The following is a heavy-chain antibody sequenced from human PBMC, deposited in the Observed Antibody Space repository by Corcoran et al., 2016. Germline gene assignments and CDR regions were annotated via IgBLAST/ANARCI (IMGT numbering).Heavy chain of an antibody. D-gene: IGHD3-10*01. CDR3: AMVRTGGFDP. V-gene: IGHV3-15*01. Sequence: VQLVESGGGLVKPGGSLRLSCAVSGFTFSNAWMSWVRQAPGKGLEWVGRIKSKTDGGTTDYAAPVKGRFTISREDSKNTLYLQMNSLKTEDTAVDYCAMVRTGGFDPWGQGTLVTVSS. J-gene: IGHJ5*02. CDR1: GFTFSNAW. CDR2: IKSKTDGGTT.